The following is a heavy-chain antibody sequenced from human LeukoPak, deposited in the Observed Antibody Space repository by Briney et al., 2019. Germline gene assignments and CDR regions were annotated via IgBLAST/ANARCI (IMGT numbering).Heavy chain of an antibody. CDR3: AGTIFGVVIISRGGHMDV. CDR1: GGSISSGDYY. V-gene: IGHV4-30-4*08. D-gene: IGHD3-3*01. J-gene: IGHJ6*03. Sequence: SQTLSLTCTVSGGSISSGDYYWSWIRQPPGKGLEWIGYIYYSGSTYYNPSLKSRVTISVDTSKNQFSLKLSSVTAADTAVYYCAGTIFGVVIISRGGHMDVWGKGTTVTVSS. CDR2: IYYSGST.